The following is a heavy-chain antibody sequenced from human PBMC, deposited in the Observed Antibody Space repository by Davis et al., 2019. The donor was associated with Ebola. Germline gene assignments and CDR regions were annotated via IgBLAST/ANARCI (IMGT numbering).Heavy chain of an antibody. D-gene: IGHD5-12*01. CDR3: ARGTGGGYDYLVVGNWFDP. J-gene: IGHJ5*02. CDR1: GYTFTSYG. V-gene: IGHV1-18*01. Sequence: ASVKVSCKASGYTFTSYGISWARQAPGQGLEWMGWISAYNGNTNYAQKLQGRVTMTTDTSTSTAYMELRSLRSDDTAVYYCARGTGGGYDYLVVGNWFDPWGQGTLVTVSS. CDR2: ISAYNGNT.